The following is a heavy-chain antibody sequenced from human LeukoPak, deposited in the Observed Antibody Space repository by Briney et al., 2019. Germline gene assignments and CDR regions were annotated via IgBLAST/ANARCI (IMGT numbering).Heavy chain of an antibody. Sequence: SETLSLTCSVSGGSIGSGRYYWAWIRQPPGKGLEWIGSNYNTWSTSYNPSLKSRVTMSVDTSKNQFSLRLSSVTAADTAVYYCARNITSLIPAGYFDYWGQATLVTVSS. CDR2: NYNTWST. D-gene: IGHD2-2*01. J-gene: IGHJ4*02. CDR1: GGSIGSGRYY. CDR3: ARNITSLIPAGYFDY. V-gene: IGHV4-39*01.